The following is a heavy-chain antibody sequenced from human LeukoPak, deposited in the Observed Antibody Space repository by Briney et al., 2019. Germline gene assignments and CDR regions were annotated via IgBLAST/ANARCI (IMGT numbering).Heavy chain of an antibody. Sequence: SETLSLTCAVYGGSFSGYYWSWIRQPPGKGLEWIGEINHSGSTHYNPSLKSRVTISVDTSKNQFSLKLSSVTAADTAVYYCASSGYCSGGSCYSGRWFDAWGQGTLVTVS. CDR2: INHSGST. CDR1: GGSFSGYY. J-gene: IGHJ5*02. D-gene: IGHD2-15*01. V-gene: IGHV4-34*01. CDR3: ASSGYCSGGSCYSGRWFDA.